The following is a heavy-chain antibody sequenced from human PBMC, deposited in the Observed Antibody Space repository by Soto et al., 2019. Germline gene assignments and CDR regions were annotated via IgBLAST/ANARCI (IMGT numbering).Heavy chain of an antibody. D-gene: IGHD3-16*01. CDR1: GFSLSTSGVG. J-gene: IGHJ4*02. CDR3: ANNLLPDYTQGPDFDY. V-gene: IGHV2-5*02. Sequence: QITLKESGPTLVKPTQTLTLTCTFSGFSLSTSGVGVGWIRQPPGKALEWLALIYWDDYKRYSPSLQSRLTNTKDPPKKPVVLTINNLGPGDTGTYFRANNLLPDYTQGPDFDYWGQGTLVTVSS. CDR2: IYWDDYK.